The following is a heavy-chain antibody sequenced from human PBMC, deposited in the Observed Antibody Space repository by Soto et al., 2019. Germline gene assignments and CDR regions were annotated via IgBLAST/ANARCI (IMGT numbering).Heavy chain of an antibody. Sequence: QVQLVQSGLEVKKPGASVKVSCKASGYSFTNFGFNWVRQAPGQGLEWMGWVSNYNGNRKYAEKFQGRVTMTTDTSXYTAYMELGSLRSDDTALYYCASGKMVRGPRPQYYFYFGMDVWGQGTTLIVSS. CDR1: GYSFTNFG. J-gene: IGHJ6*02. CDR2: VSNYNGNR. D-gene: IGHD3-10*01. CDR3: ASGKMVRGPRPQYYFYFGMDV. V-gene: IGHV1-18*01.